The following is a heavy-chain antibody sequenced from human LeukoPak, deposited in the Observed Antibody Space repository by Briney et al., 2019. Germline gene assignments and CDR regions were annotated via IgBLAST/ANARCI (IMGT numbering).Heavy chain of an antibody. J-gene: IGHJ5*02. CDR3: XXXNFSTXVTVGNWFDP. D-gene: IGHD4-23*01. V-gene: IGHV1-2*02. CDR2: INPNSGGT. CDR1: GYTFTGYY. Sequence: ASVKVSCKASGYTFTGYYMHWVRQAPGQGLEWMGWINPNSGGTNYAQKFQGRVTMTRDTSISTAYMELSRLRSDDTAVYYCXXXNFSTXVTVGNWFDPWXQGTLVTVSS.